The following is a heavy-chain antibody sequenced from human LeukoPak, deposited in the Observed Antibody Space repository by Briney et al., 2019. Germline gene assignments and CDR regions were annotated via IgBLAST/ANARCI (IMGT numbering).Heavy chain of an antibody. CDR1: GFTFSNFA. CDR2: FSGRTTNT. D-gene: IGHD5-24*01. CDR3: AKGMLVATTNFDY. Sequence: GGSLRLSCAASGFTFSNFAITWIRQAPGKGLEWVSTFSGRTTNTYYADSVKGRFTISRHNSENTLYLQMNSLRAEDTAVYYCAKGMLVATTNFDYWGQEALVTVSS. V-gene: IGHV3-23*01. J-gene: IGHJ4*02.